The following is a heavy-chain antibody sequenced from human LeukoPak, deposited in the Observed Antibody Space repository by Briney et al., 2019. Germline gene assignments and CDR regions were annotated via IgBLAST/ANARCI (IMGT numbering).Heavy chain of an antibody. CDR3: ARRPPALGAFDI. V-gene: IGHV4-39*01. J-gene: IGHJ3*02. Sequence: GSLRLSCAASGFIFRNYAMRWVRQAPGKGLEWIGSIYYSDSGQMFYNPSLKSRVTMSADTSKNQFSLRVTSVTAADTAVYYCARRPPALGAFDIWGQGTMVSVSS. CDR2: IYYSDSGQM. CDR1: GFIFRNYA.